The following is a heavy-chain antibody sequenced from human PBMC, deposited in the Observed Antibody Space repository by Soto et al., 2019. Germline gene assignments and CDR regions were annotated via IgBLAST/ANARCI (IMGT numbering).Heavy chain of an antibody. D-gene: IGHD5-18*01. V-gene: IGHV3-23*01. J-gene: IGHJ4*02. Sequence: GGSLRLSCAASGFTFSNYAMSWVRQSPGKGLDWVSAINDNGGSTYYADSVKGRFTISRDYSKNTLYLQMDSLRAEDTAVYYCAKVTSRDRAYSYGTSEYWGQGTLVTVSS. CDR1: GFTFSNYA. CDR3: AKVTSRDRAYSYGTSEY. CDR2: INDNGGST.